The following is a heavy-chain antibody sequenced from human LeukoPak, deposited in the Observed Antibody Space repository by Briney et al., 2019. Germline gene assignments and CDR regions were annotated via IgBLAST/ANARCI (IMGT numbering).Heavy chain of an antibody. CDR2: IYYSGST. Sequence: SETLSLTCTVSGGSVSSGSYYWSWIRQPPGKGLEWIGYIYYSGSTNYNPSLKSRVTISVDTSKNQFSLKLSSVTAADTAVYYCARDSLTAASRYYFDYWGQGTLVTVPS. J-gene: IGHJ4*02. CDR3: ARDSLTAASRYYFDY. V-gene: IGHV4-61*01. D-gene: IGHD2-2*01. CDR1: GGSVSSGSYY.